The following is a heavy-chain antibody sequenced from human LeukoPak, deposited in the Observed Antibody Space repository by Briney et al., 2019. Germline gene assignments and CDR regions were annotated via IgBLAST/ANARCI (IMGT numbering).Heavy chain of an antibody. D-gene: IGHD2-15*01. J-gene: IGHJ3*02. CDR1: GYTFTGYY. Sequence: GASVKVSCKASGYTFTGYYMHWVRQAPGQGLEWMGWINPNSGGTNYARKFQGRVTMTRDTSISTAYMELSRLRSDDTAVYYCARDKRLLGYCSGGSCYRATDAFDIWGQGTMVTVSS. V-gene: IGHV1-2*02. CDR2: INPNSGGT. CDR3: ARDKRLLGYCSGGSCYRATDAFDI.